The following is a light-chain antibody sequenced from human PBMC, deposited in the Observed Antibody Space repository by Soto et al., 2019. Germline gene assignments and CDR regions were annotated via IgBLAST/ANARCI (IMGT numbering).Light chain of an antibody. CDR3: QQYGGSPIT. V-gene: IGKV3-20*01. Sequence: EFVLTQSPGTLSLSPGETATLSCRASQSISSSYLAWYQQKSGQAPRLLIHGASSRATGIPDRISGSGSGTDFTLTISRLEPEDFAVYYCQQYGGSPITFGQGTRLEIK. CDR1: QSISSSY. CDR2: GAS. J-gene: IGKJ5*01.